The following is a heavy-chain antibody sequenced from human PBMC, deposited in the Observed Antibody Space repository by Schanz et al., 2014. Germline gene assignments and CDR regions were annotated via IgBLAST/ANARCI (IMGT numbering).Heavy chain of an antibody. D-gene: IGHD6-25*01. CDR1: GGSISSGTYY. Sequence: QVQLQESGPGLVKPSQTLSLTCIVSGGSISSGTYYWSWLRQPAGKGLEWIGRIYTSGSTNYNPSLKSRVTITQDTSKNQYSLKLGSVTAADTAVYYCAREPLSGYNWFDPWGQGSLVTVSS. J-gene: IGHJ5*02. V-gene: IGHV4-61*02. CDR2: IYTSGST. CDR3: AREPLSGYNWFDP.